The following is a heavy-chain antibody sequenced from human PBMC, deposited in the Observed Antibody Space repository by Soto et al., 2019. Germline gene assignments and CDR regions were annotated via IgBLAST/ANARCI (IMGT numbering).Heavy chain of an antibody. CDR2: IYYSGST. V-gene: IGHV4-39*01. J-gene: IGHJ4*02. D-gene: IGHD2-15*01. Sequence: QLQLQESGPGLVKPSETLSLTCTVSGGSISSSSYYWAWIRQPPGKGLEWIGNIYYSGSTYYNPSLESRVTIYVDTSKNQLSLRLISVTAADAAVYYCATPKVVEGSFDYWGQGTLVTVSS. CDR1: GGSISSSSYY. CDR3: ATPKVVEGSFDY.